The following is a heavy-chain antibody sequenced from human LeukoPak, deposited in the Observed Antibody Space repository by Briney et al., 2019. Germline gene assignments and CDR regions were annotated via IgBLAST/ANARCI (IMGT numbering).Heavy chain of an antibody. CDR3: AREGDSGYDWGYYFDY. CDR2: ISACNGNT. V-gene: IGHV1-18*01. CDR1: GYTFTSYG. J-gene: IGHJ4*02. D-gene: IGHD5-12*01. Sequence: ASVKVSCKASGYTFTSYGISWVRPAPGQGLEWMGWISACNGNTHYAQKLQGRVTMTTDTSTSTAYMELRSLRSDDTAVYYCAREGDSGYDWGYYFDYWGQGTLVTVSS.